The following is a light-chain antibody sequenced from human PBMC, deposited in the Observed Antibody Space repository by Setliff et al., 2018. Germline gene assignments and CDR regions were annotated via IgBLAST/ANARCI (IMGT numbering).Light chain of an antibody. CDR1: TSVVGGFHY. Sequence: QSALAQPASVSGSPGQSITIPCTGSTSVVGGFHYVSWYQQHPGKDPKLIIYDVSYRPSDVSDRFSGSKSGNTASLSIPGLRAEDEADYYCSSNTRTGTYVFGAGTKVTVL. J-gene: IGLJ1*01. CDR2: DVS. V-gene: IGLV2-14*03. CDR3: SSNTRTGTYV.